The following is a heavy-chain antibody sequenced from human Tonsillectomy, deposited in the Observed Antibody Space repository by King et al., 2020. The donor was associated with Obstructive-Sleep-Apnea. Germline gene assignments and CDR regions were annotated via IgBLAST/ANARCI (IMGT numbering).Heavy chain of an antibody. CDR3: AKDETTFCGGDCYSDY. J-gene: IGHJ4*02. CDR2: IRYDGSNE. Sequence: VQLVESGGGVVQPGRSLRLSCAASGFTFSSYGMHWVRQAPGKGLEWVAFIRYDGSNEYYADSVKGRLTISRDNSKNTLYLQMNSLRAEDTAVYYCAKDETTFCGGDCYSDYWGQGTLVTVSS. D-gene: IGHD2-21*02. CDR1: GFTFSSYG. V-gene: IGHV3-30*02.